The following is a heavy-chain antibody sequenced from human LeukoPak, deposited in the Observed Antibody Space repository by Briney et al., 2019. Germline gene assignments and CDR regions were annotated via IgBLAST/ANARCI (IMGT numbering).Heavy chain of an antibody. CDR1: GFSFSNYW. Sequence: GGSLRLSCAASGFSFSNYWMCWGRQAPGKGLVCVSRINSDGSTTTYADSVKGRFTISRDNSKNSLYLQMNSLRTEDTALYYCAKESTVTSAIDFDYWGQGTLVTVSS. V-gene: IGHV3-74*03. CDR2: INSDGSTT. J-gene: IGHJ4*02. D-gene: IGHD4-17*01. CDR3: AKESTVTSAIDFDY.